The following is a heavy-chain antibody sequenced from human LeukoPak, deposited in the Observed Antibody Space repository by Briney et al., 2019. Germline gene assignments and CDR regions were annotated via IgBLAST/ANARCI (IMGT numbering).Heavy chain of an antibody. CDR1: GESFSGYY. V-gene: IGHV4-34*01. CDR2: INHSGST. J-gene: IGHJ4*02. D-gene: IGHD3/OR15-3a*01. CDR3: ARGRYNYGFFDF. Sequence: SETLSLTCAVYGESFSGYYWTWIRQSPGKGLEWIGEINHSGSTNRNPSLKSRVTISVDTSKNQFSLNLNSVTAADTAVYYCARGRYNYGFFDFWGQGNLVTVSS.